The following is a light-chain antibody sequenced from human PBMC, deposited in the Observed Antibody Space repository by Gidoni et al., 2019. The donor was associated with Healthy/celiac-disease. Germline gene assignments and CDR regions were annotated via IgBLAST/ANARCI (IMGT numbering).Light chain of an antibody. CDR3: QQRSNWPPIT. CDR2: DAS. CDR1: QSVSSY. V-gene: IGKV3-11*01. Sequence: EIVLTQSPSTLSLSPGERATLSCRASQSVSSYLAWYQQNPGQAPRLRIYDASNRATGIPARFSGSGSGTDFTLTISSLEHEDFAVYYCQQRSNWPPITFGQGTRLEIK. J-gene: IGKJ5*01.